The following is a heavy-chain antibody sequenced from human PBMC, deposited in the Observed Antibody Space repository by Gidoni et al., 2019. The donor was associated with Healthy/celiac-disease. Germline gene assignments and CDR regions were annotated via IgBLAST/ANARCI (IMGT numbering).Heavy chain of an antibody. CDR2: ISYDGSNK. D-gene: IGHD3-22*01. Sequence: GFTFSSYGMHWVRQAPGKGLEWVAVISYDGSNKYYADSVKGRFTISRDNSKNTLYLQMNRLRAEDTAVYYCAKPYYDSSGSFGWYFDLWGRGTLVTVSS. V-gene: IGHV3-30*18. CDR3: AKPYYDSSGSFGWYFDL. CDR1: GFTFSSYG. J-gene: IGHJ2*01.